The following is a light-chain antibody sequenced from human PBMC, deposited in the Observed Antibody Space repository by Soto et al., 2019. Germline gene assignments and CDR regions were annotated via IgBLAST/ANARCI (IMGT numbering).Light chain of an antibody. J-gene: IGKJ4*01. Sequence: EIVMTQSPATLSVSPGERATLSCRASESVSSNFAWYRQKPGQAPRLLIFDASTRATGIPGRFSGSGSGTEFTLTISSLQSEDFAVYYCQQYNSWPLTFGGGTKVDIK. CDR2: DAS. CDR3: QQYNSWPLT. CDR1: ESVSSN. V-gene: IGKV3-15*01.